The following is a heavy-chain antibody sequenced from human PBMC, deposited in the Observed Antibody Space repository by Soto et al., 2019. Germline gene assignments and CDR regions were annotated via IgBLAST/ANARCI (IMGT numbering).Heavy chain of an antibody. CDR2: ISGSGGST. J-gene: IGHJ6*02. D-gene: IGHD2-15*01. CDR1: GFTFSSYA. V-gene: IGHV3-23*01. Sequence: PGGSLRLSCAASGFTFSSYAMSWVRQAPGKGLEWVSAISGSGGSTYYADSVKGRFTISRDNSKNTLYLQMNSLRAEDTAVYYCAKDGPDIIVVVAATPYYYYRMDVWGQGTTVTGSS. CDR3: AKDGPDIIVVVAATPYYYYRMDV.